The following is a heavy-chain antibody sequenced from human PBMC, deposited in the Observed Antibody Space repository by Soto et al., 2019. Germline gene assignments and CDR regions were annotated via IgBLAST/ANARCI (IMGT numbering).Heavy chain of an antibody. CDR1: GGSISSYY. Sequence: PSETLSLTCTVSGGSISSYYWSGIRQPPGKGLEWIGYIYYSGSTNYNPSLRSRVTISVDTSKNQFSLKLSSVTAADTAVYYCARDRPYSSGWARAFDIWGQGTMVTVSS. CDR3: ARDRPYSSGWARAFDI. V-gene: IGHV4-59*12. D-gene: IGHD6-19*01. CDR2: IYYSGST. J-gene: IGHJ3*02.